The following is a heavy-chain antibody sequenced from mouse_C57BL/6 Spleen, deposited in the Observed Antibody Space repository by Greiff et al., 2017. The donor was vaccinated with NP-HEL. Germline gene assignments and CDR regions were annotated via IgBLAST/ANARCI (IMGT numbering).Heavy chain of an antibody. CDR3: VRTRPNYYAMDY. CDR1: GFSFNTYA. V-gene: IGHV10-1*01. J-gene: IGHJ4*01. CDR2: IRSRSNNYAT. Sequence: EVQVVESGGGLVQPKGSLKLSCAASGFSFNTYAMNWVRQAPGKGLEWVARIRSRSNNYATYYADSGKDRFTISRDDSESMLYLQMNNLKTEDTAMYYCVRTRPNYYAMDYWGQGTSVTVSS.